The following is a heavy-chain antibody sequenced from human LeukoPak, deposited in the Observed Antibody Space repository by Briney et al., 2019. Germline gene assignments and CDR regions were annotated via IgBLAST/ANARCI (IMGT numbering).Heavy chain of an antibody. V-gene: IGHV3-9*03. CDR1: GFTFDDYA. D-gene: IGHD7-27*01. Sequence: RLSCAASGFTFDDYAMHWVRQAPGKGLEWVSGISWNSGSVGYADSVKGGFTISRDNAKNSLYLQMNSLRAEDMALYYCAKDRGDLFYYFDYWGQGTLVTVSS. CDR3: AKDRGDLFYYFDY. CDR2: ISWNSGSV. J-gene: IGHJ4*02.